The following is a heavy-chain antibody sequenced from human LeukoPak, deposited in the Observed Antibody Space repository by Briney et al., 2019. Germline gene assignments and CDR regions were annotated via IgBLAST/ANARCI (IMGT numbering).Heavy chain of an antibody. J-gene: IGHJ4*02. CDR1: GYTFTSYY. V-gene: IGHV1-46*01. D-gene: IGHD2-15*01. Sequence: ASVKVSCKASGYTFTSYYMGWVRQASVQGLEWMGIINLSGGRTRYAQTFQGRVTMTRDTSTSTVYMELSSLRSEDTAVYYCASGEGGSRDYWGQGTLVTVSS. CDR3: ASGEGGSRDY. CDR2: INLSGGRT.